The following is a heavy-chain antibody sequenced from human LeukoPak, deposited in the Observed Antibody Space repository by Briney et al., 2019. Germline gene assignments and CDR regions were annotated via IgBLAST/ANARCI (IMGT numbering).Heavy chain of an antibody. Sequence: PGGSLRLSCAASGFTFSSDGMHWVRQAPGKGLEWVAVISYDGSNKYYADSVKGRFTISRDNSKNTLYLQMNSLRAEDTAVYYCAKDYGSGIGPWGQGTLVTVTS. CDR2: ISYDGSNK. CDR1: GFTFSSDG. CDR3: AKDYGSGIGP. V-gene: IGHV3-30*18. J-gene: IGHJ5*02. D-gene: IGHD3-10*01.